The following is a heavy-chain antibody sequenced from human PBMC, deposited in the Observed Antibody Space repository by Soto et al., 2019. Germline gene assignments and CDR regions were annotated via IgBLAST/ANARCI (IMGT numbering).Heavy chain of an antibody. CDR3: ARDMSGIAVNYYYYGMDV. Sequence: GASVKVSCKASGYTFTSYAMNWVRQAPGQGLEWMGWINTNTGNPTYAQGFTGRFVFSLDASVSTAYLQIYSLKAEDTAVYYCARDMSGIAVNYYYYGMDVWGQGTTVTVSS. D-gene: IGHD3-10*02. CDR2: INTNTGNP. CDR1: GYTFTSYA. V-gene: IGHV7-4-1*01. J-gene: IGHJ6*02.